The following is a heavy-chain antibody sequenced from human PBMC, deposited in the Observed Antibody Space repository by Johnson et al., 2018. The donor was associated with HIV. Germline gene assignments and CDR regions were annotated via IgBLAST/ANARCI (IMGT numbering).Heavy chain of an antibody. CDR2: SRNKANSYTT. CDR3: AREPEGCAFDI. CDR1: GFTFSDYY. Sequence: VQLVESGGGLVKPGGSLRLSCAASGFTFSDYYMSWIRQAPGKGLEWVGRSRNKANSYTTEYAASVKGRFTISRDDSKNSLYLQMNSLKTEETAVYYCAREPEGCAFDIWGQGTMVTVSS. D-gene: IGHD1-26*01. J-gene: IGHJ3*02. V-gene: IGHV3-72*01.